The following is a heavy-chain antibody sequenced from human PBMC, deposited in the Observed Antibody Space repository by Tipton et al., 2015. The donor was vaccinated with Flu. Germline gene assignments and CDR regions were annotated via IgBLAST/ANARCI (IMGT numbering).Heavy chain of an antibody. CDR3: ARHQRGSSWPRRFGMDV. V-gene: IGHV4-39*07. J-gene: IGHJ6*02. CDR1: GGSISSYTYY. CDR2: IYYSGTT. D-gene: IGHD6-13*01. Sequence: TLSLTCTVSGGSISSYTYYWGWFRQSPGTGLEWIGSIYYSGTTYYNPSLKSRVTMSIDTSKNQFSLKVTSVTAADTAVYYCARHQRGSSWPRRFGMDVWGQGTTVTVSS.